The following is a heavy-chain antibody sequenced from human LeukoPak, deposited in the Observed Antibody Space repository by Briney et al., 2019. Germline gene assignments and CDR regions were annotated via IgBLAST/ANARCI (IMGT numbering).Heavy chain of an antibody. Sequence: SETLSLTCTVSGGSISTANYYWGWVRQPPGKGLEWIGNIFYSGSTYYNPSLKSRVTISVDTSKNQFSLRLTSVTAADTAVYYCAKDGPTGPWGQGTLVTVSS. D-gene: IGHD1-26*01. CDR1: GGSISTANYY. CDR3: AKDGPTGP. J-gene: IGHJ4*02. CDR2: IFYSGST. V-gene: IGHV4-39*07.